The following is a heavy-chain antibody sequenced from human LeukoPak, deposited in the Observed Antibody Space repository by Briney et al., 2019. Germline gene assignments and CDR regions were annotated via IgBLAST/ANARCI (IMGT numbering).Heavy chain of an antibody. CDR2: IYYSGST. Sequence: PSETLSLTCTVSGGSISSYYWSWIRQPPGKGLECIGYIYYSGSTNYNPSLKSRVTISVDTSKNQFSLKLSSVTAADTAVYYCARLSNSDSSGYYWGFGYWGRGTLVTVSS. D-gene: IGHD3-22*01. J-gene: IGHJ4*02. CDR3: ARLSNSDSSGYYWGFGY. CDR1: GGSISSYY. V-gene: IGHV4-59*08.